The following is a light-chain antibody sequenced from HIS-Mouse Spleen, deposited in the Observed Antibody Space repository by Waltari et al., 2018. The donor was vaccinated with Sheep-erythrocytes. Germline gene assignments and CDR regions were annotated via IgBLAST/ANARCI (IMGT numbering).Light chain of an antibody. CDR1: SDVGSYNL. CDR3: QVWDSSSDHYV. Sequence: QSALTQPASVSGSPGQSITISSDVGSYNLVSWYQQHPGKAPKLMIYEGSKRPSGVSNRFSGSKSGNTASLTISRVEAGDEADYYCQVWDSSSDHYVFGTGTKVTVL. J-gene: IGLJ1*01. V-gene: IGLV2-14*02. CDR2: EGS.